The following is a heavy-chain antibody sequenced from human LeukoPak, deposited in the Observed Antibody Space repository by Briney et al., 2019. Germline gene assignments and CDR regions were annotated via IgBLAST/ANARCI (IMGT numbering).Heavy chain of an antibody. CDR3: AKGQNYYDGSGYYLTDY. CDR1: GFTFSSYG. D-gene: IGHD3-22*01. V-gene: IGHV3-30*18. J-gene: IGHJ4*02. Sequence: GGSLRLSCAASGFTFSSYGMHWVRQAPGKGLEWVAVISSDGAKKYSADSVKGRFTISRDNSKNTLNLQMNSLRAEDTAVYYCAKGQNYYDGSGYYLTDYWGQGTPVTVSS. CDR2: ISSDGAKK.